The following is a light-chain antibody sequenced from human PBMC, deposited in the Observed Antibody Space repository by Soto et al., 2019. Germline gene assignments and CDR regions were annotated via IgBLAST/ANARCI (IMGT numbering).Light chain of an antibody. V-gene: IGKV3-20*01. CDR3: HQYDTSPYT. CDR2: ATS. CDR1: QSVSRSY. J-gene: IGKJ2*01. Sequence: EIVLTQSPGTLSLSPGDRATLSCRASQSVSRSYLGWYQQKPGQAPRLLIYATSRRATGIPDRFSGSGSGTDFTLSINTLDPEDFAVYSCHQYDTSPYTFGQGTKLEIK.